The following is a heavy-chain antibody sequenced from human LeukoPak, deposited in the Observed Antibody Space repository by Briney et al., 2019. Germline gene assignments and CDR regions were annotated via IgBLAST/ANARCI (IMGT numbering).Heavy chain of an antibody. Sequence: SETLSLTCTVSGGSISSYYWSWIRQPAGKGLEWIGRIYTSGSTNYNPSLKSRVTISVDSSKNEFSLKLSSVTAADTAVYYCAGTYYDAWHGYTNYNYGMDVWGKGSTVTVSS. J-gene: IGHJ6*04. CDR2: IYTSGST. CDR1: GGSISSYY. D-gene: IGHD3-3*01. CDR3: AGTYYDAWHGYTNYNYGMDV. V-gene: IGHV4-4*07.